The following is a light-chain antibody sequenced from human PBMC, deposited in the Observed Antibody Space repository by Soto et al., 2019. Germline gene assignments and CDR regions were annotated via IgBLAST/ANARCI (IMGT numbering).Light chain of an antibody. CDR2: EVS. CDR1: SSDVGGYNS. CDR3: SSYAGSNNYV. J-gene: IGLJ1*01. Sequence: QSALTQPPSASGSPGQSVTISCTGTSSDVGGYNSVSWYQHHPGKAPKLMIYEVSKRPSGVPDRFSGSKSGNTASLTVSGLQAEDEAAYYCSSYAGSNNYVFGTGTKLTVL. V-gene: IGLV2-8*01.